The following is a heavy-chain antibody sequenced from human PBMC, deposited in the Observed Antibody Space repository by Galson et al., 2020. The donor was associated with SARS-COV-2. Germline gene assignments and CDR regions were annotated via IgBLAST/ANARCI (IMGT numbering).Heavy chain of an antibody. CDR3: ARARSGFYNDF. CDR2: IDWDDDK. D-gene: IGHD3-22*01. Sequence: VSGPTLVKPTQTLTLTCTFSGFSLSANGMCVSWIRQPPGKALEWLARIDWDDDKLYNTSLKTRLTISKDTSKNQVVLTVTNMDPMDTATYYCARARSGFYNDFWGQGILVTVSS. V-gene: IGHV2-70*17. CDR1: GFSLSANGMC. J-gene: IGHJ4*02.